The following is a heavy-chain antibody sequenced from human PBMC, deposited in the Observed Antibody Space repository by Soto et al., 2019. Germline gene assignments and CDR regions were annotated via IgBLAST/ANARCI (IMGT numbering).Heavy chain of an antibody. CDR1: GFTFSSYS. D-gene: IGHD2-15*01. J-gene: IGHJ4*02. V-gene: IGHV3-7*01. CDR3: AREVLVAATPGFDY. CDR2: IKQDGSEK. Sequence: TGGSLRLSCAASGFTFSSYSMSWVRQAPGKGLEWVANIKQDGSEKYYVDSVKGRFTISRDNAKNSLYLQMNSLRAEDTAVYYCAREVLVAATPGFDYWGQGT.